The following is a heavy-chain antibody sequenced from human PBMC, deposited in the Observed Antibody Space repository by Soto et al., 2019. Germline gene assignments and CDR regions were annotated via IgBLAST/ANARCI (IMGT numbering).Heavy chain of an antibody. J-gene: IGHJ4*02. V-gene: IGHV4-59*01. CDR2: IYYSGST. Sequence: SETLSLTCTVSGGSISSYYWSWIRQPPGKGLEWIGYIYYSGSTNYNPSLKSRVTISVDTSKNQFSLKLSSVTAADTAVYYCARDNRGSGWYGGDYFDYWGQGTLVTVSS. CDR3: ARDNRGSGWYGGDYFDY. D-gene: IGHD6-19*01. CDR1: GGSISSYY.